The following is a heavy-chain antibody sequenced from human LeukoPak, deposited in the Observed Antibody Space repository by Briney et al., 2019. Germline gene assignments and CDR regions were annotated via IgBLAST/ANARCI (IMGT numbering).Heavy chain of an antibody. V-gene: IGHV1-24*01. J-gene: IGHJ4*02. Sequence: GASVKVSCKVSGYTVTELSMHWVRQAPGKGLEWMGGFDVAEADTIYAQKFQGRVTMTEDASTDTAYMELNSLSSEDTAVYYCSSSGVEEWQGLHLWGQGTLVTVSS. CDR3: SSSGVEEWQGLHL. D-gene: IGHD3-3*01. CDR2: FDVAEADT. CDR1: GYTVTELS.